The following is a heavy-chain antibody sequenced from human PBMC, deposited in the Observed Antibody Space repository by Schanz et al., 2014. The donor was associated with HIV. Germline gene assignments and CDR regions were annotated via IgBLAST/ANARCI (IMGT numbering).Heavy chain of an antibody. CDR1: GFTFRRHG. Sequence: QVQLVESGGGVVQPGRSQRLSCAASGFTFRRHGMHWVRQAPGQGLEWLADISPDGSKQHYADSVKGRFIISRDNSKKILYLQMNSLRAEDTAEYFCARGAEEDYYGPCFDSWGQGTLVIVSS. CDR3: ARGAEEDYYGPCFDS. CDR2: ISPDGSKQ. V-gene: IGHV3-33*01. J-gene: IGHJ4*02. D-gene: IGHD3-16*01.